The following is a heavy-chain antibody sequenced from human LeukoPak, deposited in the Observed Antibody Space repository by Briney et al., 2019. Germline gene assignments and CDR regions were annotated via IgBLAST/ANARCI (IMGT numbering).Heavy chain of an antibody. Sequence: PGGSLRLSCAASGFTFSSYSMNWVRQAPGKGLEWVSSISSSSSYIYYADSVKGRFTISRDNAKNSLYLQMNSLRAEDTAVYYCARRTEYYDFWSGYQGGFDYWGQGTLVTVSS. CDR2: ISSSSSYI. CDR1: GFTFSSYS. V-gene: IGHV3-21*01. J-gene: IGHJ4*02. D-gene: IGHD3-3*01. CDR3: ARRTEYYDFWSGYQGGFDY.